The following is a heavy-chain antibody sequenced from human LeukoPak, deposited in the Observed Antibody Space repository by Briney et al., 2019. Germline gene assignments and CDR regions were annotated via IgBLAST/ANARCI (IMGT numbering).Heavy chain of an antibody. V-gene: IGHV4-39*07. D-gene: IGHD3-9*01. CDR3: ARGVRYFDWLKDCWFDP. J-gene: IGHJ5*02. CDR1: GGSISSSTYY. CDR2: IYYSGYT. Sequence: SETLSLTCTVSGGSISSSTYYWGWIRQPPGKGLEWIGSIYYSGYTYHNPSLESRVTISVDKSKNQFSLKLSSVTAADTAVYYCARGVRYFDWLKDCWFDPWGQGTLVTVSS.